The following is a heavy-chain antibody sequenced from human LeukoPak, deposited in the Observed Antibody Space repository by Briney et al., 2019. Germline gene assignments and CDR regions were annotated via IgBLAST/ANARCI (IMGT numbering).Heavy chain of an antibody. V-gene: IGHV1-8*01. CDR2: MNPNSGNT. J-gene: IGHJ6*02. Sequence: GASVKVSCKASGYTFTSYDINWVRQATGQGPEWMGWMNPNSGNTGYAQKFQGRVTMTRNTSISTAYMELSSLRSEDTAVYYCARGALYYYGMDVWGQGTTVTVSS. CDR1: GYTFTSYD. CDR3: ARGALYYYGMDV.